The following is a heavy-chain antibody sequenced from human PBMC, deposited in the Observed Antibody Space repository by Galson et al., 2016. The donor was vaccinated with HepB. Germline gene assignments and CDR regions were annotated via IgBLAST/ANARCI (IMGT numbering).Heavy chain of an antibody. J-gene: IGHJ4*02. CDR1: GFTFSTYG. CDR2: IAYDESNK. D-gene: IGHD3-22*01. Sequence: SLRLSCAASGFTFSTYGMHWVRQAPGKGLEWVAVIAYDESNKNYADSVKGRFTISRDNTKNTLYLQMNSLRPDDTAVYFCAKDSVDYYDSRGYPTLDYWGQGTLVTVSS. V-gene: IGHV3-30*18. CDR3: AKDSVDYYDSRGYPTLDY.